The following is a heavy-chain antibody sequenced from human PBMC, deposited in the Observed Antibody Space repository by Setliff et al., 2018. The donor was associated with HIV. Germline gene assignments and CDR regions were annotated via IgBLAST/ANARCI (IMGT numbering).Heavy chain of an antibody. CDR1: GGSISSYY. V-gene: IGHV4-59*08. CDR2: GYYSGIT. D-gene: IGHD2-21*02. CDR3: ARSSRGSLRDLDY. J-gene: IGHJ4*02. Sequence: ETLSLTCTVSGGSISSYYWSWIRQPPGKGLEWIGCGYYSGITHYDPSLKSRVSISVDASKNQFSLRLNSVTVADTAVYFCARSSRGSLRDLDYWGPGTLVTVSS.